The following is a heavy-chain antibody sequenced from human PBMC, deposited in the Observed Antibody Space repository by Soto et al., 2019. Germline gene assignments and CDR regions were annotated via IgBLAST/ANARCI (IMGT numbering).Heavy chain of an antibody. D-gene: IGHD6-6*01. CDR1: GGSISSYY. CDR3: ARVRIAARTGAYGMDV. V-gene: IGHV4-4*07. CDR2: IYTSGST. J-gene: IGHJ6*02. Sequence: QVQLQESGPGLVKPSETLSFTCTVSGGSISSYYWSWIRQPAGKGLEWIGRIYTSGSTNYNPSLKSRVTMSVDTSKNQFSLKLSSVTAADTAVYYCARVRIAARTGAYGMDVWGQGTTVTVSS.